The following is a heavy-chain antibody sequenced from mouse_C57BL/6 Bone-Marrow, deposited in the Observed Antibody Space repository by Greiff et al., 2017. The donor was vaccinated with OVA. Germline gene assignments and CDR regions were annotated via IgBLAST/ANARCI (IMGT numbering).Heavy chain of an antibody. CDR2: INPSTGGT. CDR1: GYSFTGYY. CDR3: ARSEGTGLYYFDY. Sequence: VQLQQSGPELVKPGASVKISCKASGYSFTGYYMNWVKQSPEKSLEWIGEINPSTGGTTYNQKFKAKATLTVDKSSSTAYMQLKSLTSEDSAVYYCARSEGTGLYYFDYWGQGTTRTVSS. D-gene: IGHD2-2*01. V-gene: IGHV1-42*01. J-gene: IGHJ2*01.